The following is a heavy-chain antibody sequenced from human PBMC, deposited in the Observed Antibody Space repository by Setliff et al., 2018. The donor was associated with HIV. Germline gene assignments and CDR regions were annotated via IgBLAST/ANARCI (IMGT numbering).Heavy chain of an antibody. CDR1: GYTFIDYY. D-gene: IGHD6-13*01. Sequence: ASVKVSCKASGYTFIDYYMHWVRQAPGQGLEWMGGIIPIFGTPNHAQKLQGRVTMTTDTSTSTAYMELRSLRVEDTAVYYCARVWRSSSWYITSWGQGTLVTVSS. J-gene: IGHJ5*02. CDR2: IIPIFGTP. CDR3: ARVWRSSSWYITS. V-gene: IGHV1-18*01.